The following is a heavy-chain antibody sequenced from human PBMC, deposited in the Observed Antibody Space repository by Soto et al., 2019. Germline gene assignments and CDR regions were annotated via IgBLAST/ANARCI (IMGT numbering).Heavy chain of an antibody. CDR3: ARPIAAAGKAIYDSGMDV. J-gene: IGHJ6*02. V-gene: IGHV5-51*01. D-gene: IGHD6-13*01. Sequence: GESLKISCKGSGYSFPSYWIGWVRQMPGKGLEWMGVIYPADSNTRYSPSFQGQVTISADKSISTAYLQWSSLKASDTAMYYCARPIAAAGKAIYDSGMDVWGQENTVTVSS. CDR1: GYSFPSYW. CDR2: IYPADSNT.